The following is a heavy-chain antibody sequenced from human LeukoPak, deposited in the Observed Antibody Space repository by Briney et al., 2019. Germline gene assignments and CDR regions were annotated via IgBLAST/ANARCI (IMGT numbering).Heavy chain of an antibody. CDR1: GFTFSSYA. CDR2: ISGSGGST. J-gene: IGHJ4*02. CDR3: AKASAMIVVVSKHFDY. D-gene: IGHD3-22*01. Sequence: GGSLRLSCAASGFTFSSYATSWVRQAPGKGLEWVSAISGSGGSTYYADSVKGRFTISRDNSKNTLYLQMNSLRAEDTAVYYCAKASAMIVVVSKHFDYWGQGTLVTVSS. V-gene: IGHV3-23*01.